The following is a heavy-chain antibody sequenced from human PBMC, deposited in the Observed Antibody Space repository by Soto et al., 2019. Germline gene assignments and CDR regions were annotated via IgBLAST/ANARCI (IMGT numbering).Heavy chain of an antibody. V-gene: IGHV3-13*01. Sequence: DVQLVESGGGLVQPGGSLRLSCAGSGFTFSTFDIHWVRQAPGKGLEWVSGIGTLSDTFYAASVQGRFTISRQNAKNSVYLQMNSLRAGDTAFYYVAGGRSFSYDSTPPPMFDPWGQGTLVTVSS. J-gene: IGHJ5*02. CDR1: GFTFSTFD. CDR3: AGGRSFSYDSTPPPMFDP. CDR2: IGTLSDT. D-gene: IGHD3-10*01.